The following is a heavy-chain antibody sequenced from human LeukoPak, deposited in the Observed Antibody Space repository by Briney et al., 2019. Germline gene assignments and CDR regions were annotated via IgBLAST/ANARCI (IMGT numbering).Heavy chain of an antibody. J-gene: IGHJ3*02. CDR3: ARSPYDAFDI. V-gene: IGHV4-61*02. CDR1: GGSISSSSYY. Sequence: SETLSLTCTVSGGSISSSSYYWSWIRQPAGKGLEWIGRMYTSGSTHYNPSLKSRVTTSGDMSKNQFSLNLSSVTAADTAVYYCARSPYDAFDIWGQGTMVTVSS. CDR2: MYTSGST.